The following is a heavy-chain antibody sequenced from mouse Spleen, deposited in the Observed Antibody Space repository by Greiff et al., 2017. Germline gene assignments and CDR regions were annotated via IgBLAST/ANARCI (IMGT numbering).Heavy chain of an antibody. Sequence: VQLQQSGPELVKPGASVKISCKASGYTFTDYYMNWVKQSHGKSLEWIGDINPNNGGTSYNQKFKGKATLTVDKSSSTAYMELRSLTSEDSAVYYCARGELGRWFAYWGQGTLVTVSA. CDR3: ARGELGRWFAY. CDR1: GYTFTDYY. D-gene: IGHD4-1*01. V-gene: IGHV1-26*01. J-gene: IGHJ3*01. CDR2: INPNNGGT.